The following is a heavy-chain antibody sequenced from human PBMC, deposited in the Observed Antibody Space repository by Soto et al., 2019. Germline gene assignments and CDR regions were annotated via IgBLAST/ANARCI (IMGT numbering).Heavy chain of an antibody. V-gene: IGHV4-31*03. J-gene: IGHJ4*02. CDR2: IYDSANT. CDR3: ARSDLECLF. Sequence: QVQLQESGPGLVKPSQTLSLTCSVSGGSVKSGSYYWSWIRQHPGKGLEWIGYIYDSANTYYSPSLRSRVTMSIDTSKNQFSLRLSSVTAADTAIYYCARSDLECLFWGQGILVTVSS. D-gene: IGHD2-2*01. CDR1: GGSVKSGSYY.